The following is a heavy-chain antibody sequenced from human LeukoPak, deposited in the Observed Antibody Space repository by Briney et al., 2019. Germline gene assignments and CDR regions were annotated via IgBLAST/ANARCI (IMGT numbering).Heavy chain of an antibody. CDR3: TTIYGGSVDY. Sequence: GGSLRLSCAASGFTFSDFQMSWIRQAPGKGLECISYISSSGDTIYYADSVKGRFTISRDNAKNTLYLQMNSLRAEDTAVYYCTTIYGGSVDYWGQGTLVTVSS. D-gene: IGHD5-12*01. V-gene: IGHV3-11*04. CDR1: GFTFSDFQ. CDR2: ISSSGDTI. J-gene: IGHJ4*02.